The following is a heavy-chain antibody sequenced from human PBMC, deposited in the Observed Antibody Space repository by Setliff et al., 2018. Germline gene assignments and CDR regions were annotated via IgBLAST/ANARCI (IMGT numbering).Heavy chain of an antibody. J-gene: IGHJ6*02. CDR1: GFSFTNFW. CDR3: AKGSPAVHYYYYGMDV. D-gene: IGHD3-10*01. CDR2: MSLDETNK. Sequence: GGSLRLSCAASGFSFTNFWMAWVRQLPGKGLEWVAVMSLDETNKYYADSVKGRFTISRDNSKNTLYLQMNSLRAEDTAVYYCAKGSPAVHYYYYGMDVWGQGTTVTVSS. V-gene: IGHV3-30*18.